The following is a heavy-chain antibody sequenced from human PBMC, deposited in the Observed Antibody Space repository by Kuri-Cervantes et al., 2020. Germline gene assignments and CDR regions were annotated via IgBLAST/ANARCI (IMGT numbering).Heavy chain of an antibody. D-gene: IGHD2-15*01. CDR2: IKQDGSEK. V-gene: IGHV3-7*03. Sequence: GGSLRLSCAASGFTFSSYWMSWVRQAPGKGLEWVANIKQDGSEKYHVDSVKGRFTISGDNAKNTLYLQMNSLRDEDTGIYYCAKGGGSILDDAFDIWGQGTMVTVSS. CDR1: GFTFSSYW. CDR3: AKGGGSILDDAFDI. J-gene: IGHJ3*02.